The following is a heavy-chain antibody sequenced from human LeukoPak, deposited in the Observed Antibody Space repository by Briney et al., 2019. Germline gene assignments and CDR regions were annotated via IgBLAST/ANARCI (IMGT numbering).Heavy chain of an antibody. CDR2: INPNSGGT. D-gene: IGHD6-19*01. Sequence: ASVKVSCKASGCTFTGYYMHWVRQAPGQGLEWMGWINPNSGGTNYAQKFQGRVTMTRDTSISTAYMELSRLRSDDTAVYYCARGRNIAVAGTRWFDPWGQGTLVTVSS. J-gene: IGHJ5*02. CDR3: ARGRNIAVAGTRWFDP. CDR1: GCTFTGYY. V-gene: IGHV1-2*02.